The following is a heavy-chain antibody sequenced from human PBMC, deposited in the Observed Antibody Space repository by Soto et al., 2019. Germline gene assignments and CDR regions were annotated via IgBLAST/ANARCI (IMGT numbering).Heavy chain of an antibody. Sequence: EVQLLESGGGLVQPGGSLRLSCAGSGFTFSNYAMSWVRQAPGTGLEWVSGIGASGAGTYYADSVKGRFTISRDNSKNTLHLQMNSLSAEDTAVYYCALRKTGIYFDYWGQGTLVTVSS. CDR1: GFTFSNYA. V-gene: IGHV3-23*01. CDR2: IGASGAGT. CDR3: ALRKTGIYFDY. D-gene: IGHD3-9*01. J-gene: IGHJ4*02.